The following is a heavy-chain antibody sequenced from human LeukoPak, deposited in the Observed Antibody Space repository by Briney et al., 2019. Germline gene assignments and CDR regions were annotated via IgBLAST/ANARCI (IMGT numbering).Heavy chain of an antibody. CDR1: GFTFSSYG. D-gene: IGHD4-17*01. CDR2: IWYDGSNK. CDR3: ARIGYGGYVADY. Sequence: GGSLRLSCAASGFTFSSYGMHWVRQAPGKGLEWVAVIWYDGSNKYYADSVKGRFTISRDNSKNTLYLQMNGLRAEDTAIYYCARIGYGGYVADYWGQGTLVTVSS. J-gene: IGHJ4*02. V-gene: IGHV3-33*01.